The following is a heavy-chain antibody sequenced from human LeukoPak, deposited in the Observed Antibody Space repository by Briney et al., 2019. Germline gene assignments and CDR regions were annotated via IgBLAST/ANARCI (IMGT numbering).Heavy chain of an antibody. J-gene: IGHJ6*03. CDR2: ISRSGGTT. CDR1: GFTFSSYD. V-gene: IGHV3-23*01. Sequence: GGSLRLSCAASGFTFSSYDMTWVRQTPGKGLEWVALISRSGGTTYYADSVKGRFTISRDNSKSTLYLQMNSLRAEDTAEYYCAKRGGTESFYYYYYMDVWGKGTTVTVSS. CDR3: AKRGGTESFYYYYYMDV. D-gene: IGHD2-15*01.